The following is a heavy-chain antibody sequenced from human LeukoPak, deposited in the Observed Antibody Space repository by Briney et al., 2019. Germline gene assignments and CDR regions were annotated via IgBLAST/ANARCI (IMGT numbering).Heavy chain of an antibody. CDR1: GFTVSSNY. Sequence: GGSLRLSCAASGFTVSSNYMSWVRQAPGKGLEWVSVIYSGGSTYYADSVKGRFTISRDNSKNTLYLQMNSLRAEDTAVYYCAKDRWDYDSSGCDYWGQGTLVTVSS. V-gene: IGHV3-53*01. D-gene: IGHD3-22*01. CDR2: IYSGGST. CDR3: AKDRWDYDSSGCDY. J-gene: IGHJ4*02.